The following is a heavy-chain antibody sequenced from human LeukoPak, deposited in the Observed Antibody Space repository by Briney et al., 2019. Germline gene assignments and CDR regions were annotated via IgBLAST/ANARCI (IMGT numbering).Heavy chain of an antibody. CDR1: GFTFSNYA. J-gene: IGHJ4*02. CDR3: AKGSRGNRPYYFDY. D-gene: IGHD2-15*01. V-gene: IGHV3-23*01. CDR2: ITDSGGDT. Sequence: PGGSLRLSCAASGFTFSNYAMSWVRQAPGKGLEGVSAITDSGGDTYHADSVKGRFTISRDNSKNTLYLQTNSLRAEDTAIYYCAKGSRGNRPYYFDYWGQGTLVTVSS.